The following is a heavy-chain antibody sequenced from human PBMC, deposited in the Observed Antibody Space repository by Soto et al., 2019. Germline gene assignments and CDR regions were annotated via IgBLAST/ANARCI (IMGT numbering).Heavy chain of an antibody. CDR3: AKLRPREPGWGGYHFEH. CDR1: GFAFGNSV. J-gene: IGHJ4*02. CDR2: IRVDNAA. V-gene: IGHV3-23*01. Sequence: EVQLLESGGGLVQPGGSLRLSCAASGFAFGNSVMGYVRQAPGKGLEWVSSIRVDNAAYYADSVKGRFTISRDNSNNMLYLQMSYLRIEDTAVYYCAKLRPREPGWGGYHFEHWGQGALVTVST. D-gene: IGHD2-15*01.